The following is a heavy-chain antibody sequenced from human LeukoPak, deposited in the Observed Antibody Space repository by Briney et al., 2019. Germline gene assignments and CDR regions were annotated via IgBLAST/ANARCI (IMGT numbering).Heavy chain of an antibody. CDR3: ARLGSGNFDY. D-gene: IGHD3-10*01. V-gene: IGHV4-59*01. J-gene: IGHJ4*02. Sequence: PSETLSPTCTVSGGSISSYYWSWIRQPPGKGLEWIGYIYYSGSTNYNPSLKSRVTISVDTSKNQFSLKLSSVTAADTAVYYCARLGSGNFDYWGQGTLVTVSS. CDR1: GGSISSYY. CDR2: IYYSGST.